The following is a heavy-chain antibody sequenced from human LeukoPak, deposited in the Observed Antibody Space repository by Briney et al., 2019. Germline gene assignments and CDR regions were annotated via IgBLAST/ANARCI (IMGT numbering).Heavy chain of an antibody. Sequence: ASVKVSCKASGYSFTAYYMHWVRQAPGQGLEWMGWINPNSGGTNYAQKFQGRVTMTRDTSITTAYMEMSRLRSDDTALYYCARSPHILAGENFDYWGQGTLVTVSS. CDR1: GYSFTAYY. CDR2: INPNSGGT. CDR3: ARSPHILAGENFDY. D-gene: IGHD3-9*01. J-gene: IGHJ4*02. V-gene: IGHV1-2*02.